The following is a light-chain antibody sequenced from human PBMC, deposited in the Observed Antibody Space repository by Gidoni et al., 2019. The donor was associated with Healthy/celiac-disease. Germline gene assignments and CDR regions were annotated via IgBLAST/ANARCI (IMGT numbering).Light chain of an antibody. J-gene: IGLJ2*01. V-gene: IGLV2-23*03. CDR2: EGS. CDR3: CSYAGSSTFVV. Sequence: QSALTQPASVSGSPVQSITISCTGTSSDVGSYNLVSWYQQHPGKAPKLRIYEGSKRPSRVSNRFSGSKSGNTASLTIAGLQAEDEADYYCCSYAGSSTFVVFGGGTKLTVL. CDR1: SSDVGSYNL.